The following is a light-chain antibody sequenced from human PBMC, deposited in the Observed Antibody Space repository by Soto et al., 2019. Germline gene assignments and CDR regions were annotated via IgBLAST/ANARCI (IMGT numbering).Light chain of an antibody. V-gene: IGKV3-20*01. CDR1: QSVSSTY. Sequence: EIVWTQSPGTLSLSPGERATLSCRASQSVSSTYLAWYQQKPGQAPRLLIYGASSRATGIPDRFSGSGSGTDFTLTISRLEPEDFAVYYCQHYGSLVLTFGGGTKVEIK. CDR3: QHYGSLVLT. CDR2: GAS. J-gene: IGKJ4*01.